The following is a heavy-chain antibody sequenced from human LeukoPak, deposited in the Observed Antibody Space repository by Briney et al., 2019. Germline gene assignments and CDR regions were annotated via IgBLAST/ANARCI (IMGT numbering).Heavy chain of an antibody. CDR2: ISGSGEST. V-gene: IGHV3-23*01. J-gene: IGHJ3*02. CDR1: GFIFRNYA. D-gene: IGHD4-23*01. CDR3: AKDRGATYGGRMAFDI. Sequence: GSLRLSCPASGFIFRNYAMNWVRQAPGKGLEWVSGISGSGESTYYADSVKGRFTVSRDNSKNTLYLQMNSLRAEDTAVYYCAKDRGATYGGRMAFDIWGQGTMVTVSS.